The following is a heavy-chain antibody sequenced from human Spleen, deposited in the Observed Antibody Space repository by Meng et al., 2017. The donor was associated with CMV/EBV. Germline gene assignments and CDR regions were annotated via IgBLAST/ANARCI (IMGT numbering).Heavy chain of an antibody. Sequence: GGSLRLSCAASGLTVSSNYMTWVRQAPGKGLECVSVIYAGGKTNYAASVKGRFTISRDSSKNTLSLQMDSLRVEDSAVYYCARDRGSGSYLSYYYSAMDVWGQGTTVTVSS. J-gene: IGHJ6*02. CDR2: IYAGGKT. CDR3: ARDRGSGSYLSYYYSAMDV. V-gene: IGHV3-53*01. CDR1: GLTVSSNY. D-gene: IGHD3-10*01.